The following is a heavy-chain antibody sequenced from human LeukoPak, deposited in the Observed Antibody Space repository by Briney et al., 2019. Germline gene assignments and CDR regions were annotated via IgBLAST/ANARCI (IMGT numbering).Heavy chain of an antibody. Sequence: GGSLRLSCAASGFTFSSYAMSWVRQAPGKGLEWVSAISGSGGSTNYADSVKGRFTISRDDSRNTLYLQMNSLRGDDTAVYYCAKDVGKWESLHFFDYWGQGTLVTVSS. CDR3: AKDVGKWESLHFFDY. D-gene: IGHD1-26*01. CDR2: ISGSGGST. J-gene: IGHJ4*02. V-gene: IGHV3-23*01. CDR1: GFTFSSYA.